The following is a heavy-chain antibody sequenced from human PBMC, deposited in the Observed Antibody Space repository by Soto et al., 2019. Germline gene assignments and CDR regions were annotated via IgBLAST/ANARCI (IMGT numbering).Heavy chain of an antibody. CDR1: GFIFSSFG. Sequence: QVQLVQSGGGVVQPGRSLRLSCAASGFIFSSFGLHWVRQAPGKGLEWVAAISYDGNTKYYADSVKGRFTISRDNSWNTLNLQMNSLRPEDTAVYYCAKDLNPTSVTSFAFWGQGTLVTVSS. V-gene: IGHV3-30*18. CDR3: AKDLNPTSVTSFAF. CDR2: ISYDGNTK. J-gene: IGHJ4*02. D-gene: IGHD2-2*01.